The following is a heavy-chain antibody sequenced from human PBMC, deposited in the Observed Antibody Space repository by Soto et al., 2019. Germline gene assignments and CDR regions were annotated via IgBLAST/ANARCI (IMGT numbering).Heavy chain of an antibody. D-gene: IGHD2-2*01. CDR2: IKSDGSEK. V-gene: IGHV3-7*05. J-gene: IGHJ4*02. Sequence: EVHLVESGGALVQPGGSLRLSCVGSGFTFSTYWMGWVRQVPVTGLEWVANIKSDGSEKSYVDSVKGRFTISRDNAGNSLYLQMNSLRAEDTAVYYCAAWPRSSWFDYWGQGTLVTVSS. CDR1: GFTFSTYW. CDR3: AAWPRSSWFDY.